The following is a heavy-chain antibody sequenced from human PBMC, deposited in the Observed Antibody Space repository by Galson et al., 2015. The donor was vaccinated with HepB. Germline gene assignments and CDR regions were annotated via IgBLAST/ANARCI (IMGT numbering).Heavy chain of an antibody. CDR2: IKQDESEK. CDR1: GLKFSNFW. CDR3: ASQRKLGHSYLNAPLDC. D-gene: IGHD5-18*01. J-gene: IGHJ4*02. V-gene: IGHV3-7*03. Sequence: SLRLSCAASGLKFSNFWMTWVRQAPGKGLEWVATIKQDESEKYYVDSVTGRFNVSRDNAKNSLYLEMNTLRAEDTAVYYCASQRKLGHSYLNAPLDCWGQGTLVTVSS.